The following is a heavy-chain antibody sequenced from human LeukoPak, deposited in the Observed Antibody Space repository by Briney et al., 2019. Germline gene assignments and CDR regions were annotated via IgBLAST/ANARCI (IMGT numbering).Heavy chain of an antibody. J-gene: IGHJ3*02. D-gene: IGHD3-22*01. CDR1: GYTFTSYG. CDR3: ARDYYYDSSGYYYRSVAFDI. V-gene: IGHV1-18*01. Sequence: ASVKVSCKASGYTFTSYGISWVRQAPGQGLEWMGWISAYNGNTNYAQKLQGRVTMTTDTSTSTAYMELRSLRSDDTAVYYCARDYYYDSSGYYYRSVAFDIWGQGTMVTVSS. CDR2: ISAYNGNT.